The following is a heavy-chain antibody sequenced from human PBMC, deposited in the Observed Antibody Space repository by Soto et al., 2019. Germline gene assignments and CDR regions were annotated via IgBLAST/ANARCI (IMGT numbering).Heavy chain of an antibody. Sequence: QITLKESGPTLVKPTQTLTLTCTFSGFSLSTSGVGVGWIRQPPGKALEWLALIYWDDDKRYSPSLKSRLTITKDTPQNQVVLTMTNMDPVDTATYYCAHSLTSSSWGYYYYGMDVWGQGTTVTVSS. CDR3: AHSLTSSSWGYYYYGMDV. V-gene: IGHV2-5*02. CDR2: IYWDDDK. J-gene: IGHJ6*02. CDR1: GFSLSTSGVG. D-gene: IGHD6-13*01.